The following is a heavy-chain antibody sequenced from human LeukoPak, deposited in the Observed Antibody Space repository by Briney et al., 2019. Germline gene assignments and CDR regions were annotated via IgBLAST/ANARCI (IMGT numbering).Heavy chain of an antibody. V-gene: IGHV3-7*01. CDR2: IKKDGSEK. J-gene: IGHJ4*02. CDR3: ARHLRWRTSFSPFDY. CDR1: GFTFSSYW. D-gene: IGHD3/OR15-3a*01. Sequence: GGSLRLSCAASGFTFSSYWMSWVRQAPGKGLEWVANIKKDGSEKYYVDSVKGRFTISRDNAKKSLYLQMNSLRAEDTAVYYCARHLRWRTSFSPFDYWGQGTLVTVSS.